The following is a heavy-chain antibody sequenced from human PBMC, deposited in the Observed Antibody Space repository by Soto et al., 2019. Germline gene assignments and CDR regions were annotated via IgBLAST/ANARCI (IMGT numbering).Heavy chain of an antibody. D-gene: IGHD3-22*01. CDR2: ISSSSSYI. CDR1: GFTFSSYG. Sequence: EVQLVESGGGLVKPGGSLRLSCAASGFTFSSYGMSWVRQAPGKGLEWVSSISSSSSYIYYSDSVKGRFTISRDNAKNSLYLQVNSLRAEDTAVYYCAREGYDSHTFGYWGQGTLVTVSS. V-gene: IGHV3-21*01. CDR3: AREGYDSHTFGY. J-gene: IGHJ4*02.